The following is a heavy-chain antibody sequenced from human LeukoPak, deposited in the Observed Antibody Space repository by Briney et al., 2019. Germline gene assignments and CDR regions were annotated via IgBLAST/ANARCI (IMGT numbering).Heavy chain of an antibody. D-gene: IGHD3-16*01. J-gene: IGHJ4*02. CDR2: INPNSGGT. CDR1: GYTFTTYY. V-gene: IGHV1-2*02. Sequence: ASVKVSCKASGYTFTTYYMHWVRQAPGQGLEWMGWINPNSGGTNYAQKFQGRVTMTRDTSISTAYMELSRLRSDDTAVYYCARDPPKMITFGGVTPLSLFDYWGQGTLVTVSS. CDR3: ARDPPKMITFGGVTPLSLFDY.